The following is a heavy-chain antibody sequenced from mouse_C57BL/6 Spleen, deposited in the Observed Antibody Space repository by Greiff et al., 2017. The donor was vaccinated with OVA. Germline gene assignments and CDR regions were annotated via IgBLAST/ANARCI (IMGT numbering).Heavy chain of an antibody. J-gene: IGHJ4*01. CDR2: ISDGGSYT. CDR1: GFTFSSYA. D-gene: IGHD2-1*01. CDR3: ARDRDGNYPDY. V-gene: IGHV5-4*01. Sequence: EVKLVESGGGLVKPGGSLKLSCAASGFTFSSYAMSWVRQTPEKRLEWVATISDGGSYTYYPDNVKGRFTISRDNAKNNLYLQMSHLKSEDTAMYYCARDRDGNYPDYWGQGTSVTVSS.